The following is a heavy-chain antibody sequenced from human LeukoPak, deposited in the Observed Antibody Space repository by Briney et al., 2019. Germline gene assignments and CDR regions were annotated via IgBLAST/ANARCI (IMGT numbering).Heavy chain of an antibody. Sequence: GGSLRLPCAASGFTFSSYSMNWVRQAPGKGLEWVSSISSSSSYIYYADSVKGRFTISRDNAKNSLYLQMNSLRAEDTAVYYCARDRGDSSGNDAFDIWGQGTMVTVSS. CDR1: GFTFSSYS. J-gene: IGHJ3*02. CDR3: ARDRGDSSGNDAFDI. CDR2: ISSSSSYI. V-gene: IGHV3-21*01. D-gene: IGHD3-22*01.